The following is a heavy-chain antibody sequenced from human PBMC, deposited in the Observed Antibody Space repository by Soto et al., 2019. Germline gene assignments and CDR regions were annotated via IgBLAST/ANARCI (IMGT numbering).Heavy chain of an antibody. CDR1: GGSISSDNW. CDR3: ARHGGFSFDS. V-gene: IGHV4-4*02. Sequence: QVQLQESGPGLVNPSGTLSLTCAVSGGSISSDNWWSWVRQPPGKGLEWIGEIYHSGGTHYNRSLKSRVTISVDKSKNLLSLELSSVTAADTAVYFCARHGGFSFDSWGQGTLVTVSS. J-gene: IGHJ4*02. D-gene: IGHD3-3*01. CDR2: IYHSGGT.